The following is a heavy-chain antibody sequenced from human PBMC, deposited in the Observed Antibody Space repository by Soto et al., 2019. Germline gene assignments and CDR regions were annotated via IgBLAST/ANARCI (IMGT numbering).Heavy chain of an antibody. D-gene: IGHD6-19*01. CDR1: GYTFTSYG. CDR3: ARGKAVAGTDLAFDI. V-gene: IGHV1-18*01. J-gene: IGHJ3*02. Sequence: QVQLVQSGAEVKKPEASVKVSCKASGYTFTSYGISWVRQAPGQGLEWMGSISAYNGNTNHAQKLQGRVTMTTDTSTSTAYMELRSLRSDDTAVYYCARGKAVAGTDLAFDIWGQGTMVTFSS. CDR2: ISAYNGNT.